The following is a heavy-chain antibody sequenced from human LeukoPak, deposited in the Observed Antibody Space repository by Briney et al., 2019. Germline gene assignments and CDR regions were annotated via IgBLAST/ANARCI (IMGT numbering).Heavy chain of an antibody. CDR2: IRYDGSNK. D-gene: IGHD3-10*01. Sequence: GGSLRLSCAASGFTFPSYGIHWVRQAPGKGLEWVAFIRYDGSNKFYADSVKGRFTISRDNSKNTLYLQMNSLRAEDTAVYYCAWDSDDYYGSGSYPRYWGQGTLVTVSS. J-gene: IGHJ4*02. CDR1: GFTFPSYG. V-gene: IGHV3-30*02. CDR3: AWDSDDYYGSGSYPRY.